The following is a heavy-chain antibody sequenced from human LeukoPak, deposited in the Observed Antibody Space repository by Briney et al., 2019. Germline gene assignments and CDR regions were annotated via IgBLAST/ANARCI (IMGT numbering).Heavy chain of an antibody. CDR2: IYYSGST. Sequence: PSETLSLTCTVSGGSMSSYYWSWLRQPPGKGLEWIGYIYYSGSTNYNPSLKSRVTISVDTSKNQFSLKLSSVTAADTAVYYCARAFQYCSGGSCPGPFDYWGQGTLVTVSS. CDR1: GGSMSSYY. CDR3: ARAFQYCSGGSCPGPFDY. V-gene: IGHV4-59*01. J-gene: IGHJ4*02. D-gene: IGHD2-15*01.